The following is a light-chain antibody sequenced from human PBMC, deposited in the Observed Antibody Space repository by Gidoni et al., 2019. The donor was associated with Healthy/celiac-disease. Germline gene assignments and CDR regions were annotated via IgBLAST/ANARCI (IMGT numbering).Light chain of an antibody. CDR2: AAS. V-gene: IGKV1-39*01. CDR1: QSISSY. Sequence: DIQITQSPSSLSASVGDRVTITCRASQSISSYFNWYQQKPVKAPKLLIYAASSLQSGVPSRFSGSGSGTDFTLTISSLQPEDFATYYCQQSYSTPWTFGQGTKVEIK. J-gene: IGKJ1*01. CDR3: QQSYSTPWT.